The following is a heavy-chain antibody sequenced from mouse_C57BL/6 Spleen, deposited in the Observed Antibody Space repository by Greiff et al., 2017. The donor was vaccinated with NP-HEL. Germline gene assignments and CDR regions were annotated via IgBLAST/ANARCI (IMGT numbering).Heavy chain of an antibody. CDR2: INPGSGGT. Sequence: VQLQESGAELVRPGTSVKVSCKASGYAFTNYLIEWVKQRPGQGLEWIGVINPGSGGTNYNEKFKGKATLTADKSSSTAYMQLSSLTSEDSAVYFCARGGGGDYWGQGTSVTVSS. J-gene: IGHJ4*01. CDR3: ARGGGGDY. V-gene: IGHV1-54*01. CDR1: GYAFTNYL.